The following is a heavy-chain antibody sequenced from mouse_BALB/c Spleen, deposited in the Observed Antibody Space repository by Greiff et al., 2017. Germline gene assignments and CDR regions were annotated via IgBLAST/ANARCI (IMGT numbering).Heavy chain of an antibody. D-gene: IGHD1-1*01. V-gene: IGHV1S132*01. J-gene: IGHJ3*01. CDR3: ARNYGRGFAY. Sequence: QVQLQQSGAELVRPGASVKLSCKTSGYIFTSYWIHWVKQRSGKGLEWIARIYPGTGSTYYNEKFKGKATLTADKSSSLKSEDSAVYFCARNYGRGFAYWGQGTLVTVSA. CDR1: GYIFTSYW. CDR2: IYPGTGST.